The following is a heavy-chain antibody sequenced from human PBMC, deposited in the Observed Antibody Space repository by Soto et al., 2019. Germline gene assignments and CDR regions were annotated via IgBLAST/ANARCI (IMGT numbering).Heavy chain of an antibody. V-gene: IGHV1-3*01. CDR1: GYAFTSYA. CDR2: INAGNGNT. Sequence: GASVKVSCKASGYAFTSYAMHWVRQAPGQRLEWMGWINAGNGNTKYSQKFQGRVTMTRDTSASTAYMELSSLRSEDTAVYYCARDYWSGGSCYSEAPGYYFYFYMDVWGKGSTVTVSS. D-gene: IGHD2-15*01. J-gene: IGHJ6*03. CDR3: ARDYWSGGSCYSEAPGYYFYFYMDV.